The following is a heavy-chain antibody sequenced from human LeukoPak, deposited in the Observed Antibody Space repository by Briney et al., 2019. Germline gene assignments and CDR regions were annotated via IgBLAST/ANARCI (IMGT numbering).Heavy chain of an antibody. CDR3: VRGVGVSRFNYLDP. Sequence: PGRSLTLSCAASGFTFSSFGLHWVRQAPGKGLEWVAVIWYDASNKYYVDSVKGRFTISRDNSKNTLYLQMNSLRDDDTAVYYCVRGVGVSRFNYLDPWGQGTLVIVSS. CDR1: GFTFSSFG. D-gene: IGHD1-7*01. V-gene: IGHV3-33*01. CDR2: IWYDASNK. J-gene: IGHJ5*02.